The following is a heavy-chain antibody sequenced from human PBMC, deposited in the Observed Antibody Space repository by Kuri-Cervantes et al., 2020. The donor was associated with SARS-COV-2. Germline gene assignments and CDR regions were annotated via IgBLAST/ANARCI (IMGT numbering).Heavy chain of an antibody. CDR3: SRDGKTTAVWNYDYYGLDV. J-gene: IGHJ6*02. V-gene: IGHV3-7*01. Sequence: GGSLRLSCAASGFTFSSYAMSWVRQAPGKGLEWVANIKQDGSETYYVDSVKGRFTISRDNAKNSLFLQMNSLRAEDTAVYFCSRDGKTTAVWNYDYYGLDVWGQGTTVTVSS. CDR2: IKQDGSET. CDR1: GFTFSSYA. D-gene: IGHD1/OR15-1a*01.